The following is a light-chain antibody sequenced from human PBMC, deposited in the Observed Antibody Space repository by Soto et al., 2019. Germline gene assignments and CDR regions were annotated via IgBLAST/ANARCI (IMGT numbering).Light chain of an antibody. J-gene: IGLJ1*01. Sequence: QSALTQPRSVSGSPGQSLTISCTGTSSDVGGYNYVSWYQQHPGKAPKLMIYDVSKRPSGVPDRFSGSKSGNTASLTISGLQAEDEAAYYCCSYAGSYTYVFGTGTKVTVL. CDR2: DVS. V-gene: IGLV2-11*01. CDR1: SSDVGGYNY. CDR3: CSYAGSYTYV.